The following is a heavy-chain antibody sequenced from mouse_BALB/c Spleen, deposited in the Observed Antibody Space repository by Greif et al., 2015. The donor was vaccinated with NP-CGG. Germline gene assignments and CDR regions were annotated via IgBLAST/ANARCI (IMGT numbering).Heavy chain of an antibody. CDR2: IDPSDSYT. CDR3: ARGNWEGFAY. CDR1: GYTFTSYW. Sequence: VQLQQSGAELVKPGASVKLSCKASGYTFTSYWMHWVKQRPGQGLEWIGEIDPSDSYTNYNQKFKGKATLTVDKSSSTAYMQLSSLTSEDSAVYYCARGNWEGFAYWGQGTLVTVSA. D-gene: IGHD4-1*01. V-gene: IGHV1-69*02. J-gene: IGHJ3*01.